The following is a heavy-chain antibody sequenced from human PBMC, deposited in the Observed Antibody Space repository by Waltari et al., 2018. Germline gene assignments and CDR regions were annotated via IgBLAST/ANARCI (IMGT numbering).Heavy chain of an antibody. CDR3: ARVLRMGDLPHLS. CDR2: ISAGGATT. J-gene: IGHJ5*02. CDR1: GLTFNNYA. V-gene: IGHV3-23*01. D-gene: IGHD3-16*01. Sequence: EMQQLESGGGLVQTGGSLRLSCATSGLTFNNYAMNWVRQAQGKGLEWVSAISAGGATTYYADSMKGRFTISRDNSKNTLYLQMNSLRAEDTAVYYCARVLRMGDLPHLSWGQGTLVTVSS.